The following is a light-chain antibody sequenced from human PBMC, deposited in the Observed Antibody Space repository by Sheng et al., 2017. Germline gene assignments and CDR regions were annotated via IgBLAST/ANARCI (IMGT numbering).Light chain of an antibody. CDR3: QQSYSYLRS. CDR1: QDISNY. V-gene: IGKV1-39*01. J-gene: IGKJ2*03. Sequence: DIQMTQSPSSLSASVGDRVTITCRASQDISNYLNWYQQKPGKAPKLLIYTASTLQSGVPSRFSGSGSGTDFTLTISALQPEDFATYFCQQSYSYLRSFGQGTKVDMK. CDR2: TAS.